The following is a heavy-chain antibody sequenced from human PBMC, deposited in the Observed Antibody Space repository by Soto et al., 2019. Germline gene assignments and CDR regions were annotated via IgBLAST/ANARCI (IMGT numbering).Heavy chain of an antibody. Sequence: QVQLVQSGAEVKKPGSSVKVSCKASGGTFSSYAISWVRQAPGQGLEWMGGIIPIFGTANYAQTIQGRVTITAEESTSTAYMELSSLRSEDTAVYYCARGDIVVVPAAITDYDYGMDVWGQGTTVTVSS. CDR3: ARGDIVVVPAAITDYDYGMDV. CDR2: IIPIFGTA. V-gene: IGHV1-69*01. D-gene: IGHD2-2*02. CDR1: GGTFSSYA. J-gene: IGHJ6*02.